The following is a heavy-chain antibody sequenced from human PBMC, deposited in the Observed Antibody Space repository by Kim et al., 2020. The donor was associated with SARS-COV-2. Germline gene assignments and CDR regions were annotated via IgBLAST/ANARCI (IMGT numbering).Heavy chain of an antibody. V-gene: IGHV3-30*18. CDR1: GFTFSSYG. CDR2: ISYDGSNK. D-gene: IGHD1-26*01. Sequence: GGSLRLSCAASGFTFSSYGMHWVRQAPGKGLEWVAVISYDGSNKYYADSVKGRFTISRDNSKNTLYLQMNSLRAEDTAVYYCAKDRGYSGSSEEYFQHWGQCTLVTVSS. CDR3: AKDRGYSGSSEEYFQH. J-gene: IGHJ1*01.